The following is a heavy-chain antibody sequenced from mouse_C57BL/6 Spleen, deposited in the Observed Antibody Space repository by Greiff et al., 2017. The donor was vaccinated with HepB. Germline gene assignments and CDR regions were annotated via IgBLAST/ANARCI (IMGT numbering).Heavy chain of an antibody. V-gene: IGHV1-62-2*01. CDR2: FYPGSGSI. CDR3: ARHEVSASSYDYEAWFAY. Sequence: VQLQQSGAELVKPGASVKLSCKASGYTFTEYTIHWVKQRSGQGLEWIGWFYPGSGSIKYNEKFKDKATLTADKSSSTVYMELSRLTSEDSAVYFCARHEVSASSYDYEAWFAYWGQGTLVTVSA. CDR1: GYTFTEYT. D-gene: IGHD2-4*01. J-gene: IGHJ3*01.